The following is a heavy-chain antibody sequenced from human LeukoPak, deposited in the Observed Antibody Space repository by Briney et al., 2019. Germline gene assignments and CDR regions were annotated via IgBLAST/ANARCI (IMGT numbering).Heavy chain of an antibody. CDR3: ARSLIMDI. J-gene: IGHJ6*02. CDR1: GFAVSGNY. CDR2: IYTGGST. V-gene: IGHV3-53*01. Sequence: GGSLRLSCAASGFAVSGNYMSWVRQAPGKGLEWVSVIYTGGSTYYAESVKGRFTISRVISKNTLYLQMNSLGAEDTAVYYCARSLIMDIWGRGTTVTVSS. D-gene: IGHD3-16*01.